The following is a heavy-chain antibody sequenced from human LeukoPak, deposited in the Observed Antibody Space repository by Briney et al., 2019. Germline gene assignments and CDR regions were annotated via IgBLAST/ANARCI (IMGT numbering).Heavy chain of an antibody. CDR3: ARGGVYSSGWYQLDY. CDR2: INHSGST. V-gene: IGHV4-34*01. D-gene: IGHD6-19*01. Sequence: PSETLSLTCAVYGGSFSGYYWSWIRQPLGKGLEWIGEINHSGSTNYNPSLKSRVTISVDTSKNQFSLKLSSVTAADTAVYYCARGGVYSSGWYQLDYWGQGTLVTVSS. CDR1: GGSFSGYY. J-gene: IGHJ4*02.